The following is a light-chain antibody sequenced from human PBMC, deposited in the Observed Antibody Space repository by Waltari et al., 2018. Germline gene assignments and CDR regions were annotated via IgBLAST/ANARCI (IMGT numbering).Light chain of an antibody. CDR3: QTWGTGIRGV. CDR2: LNSDGSH. V-gene: IGLV4-69*01. J-gene: IGLJ2*01. Sequence: QLVLTQSPSASASLGASVKLTCTLSSGHSSYAIAWHQQQPEKGPRYLMKLNSDGSHSKGDGIPVRFSGSSSGAERYLTISGLQSEDEADYYCQTWGTGIRGVFGGGTKLTVL. CDR1: SGHSSYA.